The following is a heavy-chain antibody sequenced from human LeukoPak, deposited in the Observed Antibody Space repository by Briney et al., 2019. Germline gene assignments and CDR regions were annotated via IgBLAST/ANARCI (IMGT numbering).Heavy chain of an antibody. CDR3: ARFRSGWYYFDY. J-gene: IGHJ4*02. CDR1: GFTFSNYR. CDR2: ISSSSSYI. Sequence: GGSLRLSCEASGFTFSNYRMSWVRQAPGKGLEWVSSISSSSSYIYYADSVKGRLTISRDNAKNSLYLQMSSLRAEDTAVYYCARFRSGWYYFDYWGQGTLVTVSS. D-gene: IGHD6-19*01. V-gene: IGHV3-21*01.